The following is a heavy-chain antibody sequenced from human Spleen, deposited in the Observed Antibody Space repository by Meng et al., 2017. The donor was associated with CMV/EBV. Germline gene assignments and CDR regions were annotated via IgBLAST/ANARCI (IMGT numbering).Heavy chain of an antibody. Sequence: SGYKFTGHYLHWARQAPGQGLEWMGRIDPTSGGTYYAERFQGRITLTRDTSMSATFMELNRLRHDDTAIYYCARVTSGWSPPLFDYWGQGSLVTVSS. V-gene: IGHV1-2*06. CDR1: GYKFTGHY. J-gene: IGHJ4*02. CDR3: ARVTSGWSPPLFDY. D-gene: IGHD6-19*01. CDR2: IDPTSGGT.